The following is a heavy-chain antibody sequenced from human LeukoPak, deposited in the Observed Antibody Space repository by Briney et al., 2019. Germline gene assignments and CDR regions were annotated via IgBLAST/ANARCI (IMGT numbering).Heavy chain of an antibody. CDR1: GFTFSSYS. CDR2: ISSSSSYI. CDR3: ARDRRALGIGDAFDI. J-gene: IGHJ3*02. V-gene: IGHV3-21*01. Sequence: PGGSLRLSCAASGFTFSSYSMNWVRQAPGKGLEWVSSISSSSSYIYYADSVKGRFTISRDNAKNSLYLQMNSLRAEDTAVYYCARDRRALGIGDAFDIWGQGTMVTVSS. D-gene: IGHD7-27*01.